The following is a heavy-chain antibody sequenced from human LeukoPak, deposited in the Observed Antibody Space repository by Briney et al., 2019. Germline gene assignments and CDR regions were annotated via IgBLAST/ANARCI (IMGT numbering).Heavy chain of an antibody. J-gene: IGHJ4*02. CDR3: ARDSGGSGSIWGVYFVY. Sequence: SETLSLTCSVSGASINSYYWSWIRQPAGKGLEWIGRIYTSGSTNYNPSLKSRVTMSVDTSKNQFSLQLSSVTAADTAVYSCARDSGGSGSIWGVYFVYWGQGTLVTVSS. V-gene: IGHV4-4*07. D-gene: IGHD3-10*01. CDR1: GASINSYY. CDR2: IYTSGST.